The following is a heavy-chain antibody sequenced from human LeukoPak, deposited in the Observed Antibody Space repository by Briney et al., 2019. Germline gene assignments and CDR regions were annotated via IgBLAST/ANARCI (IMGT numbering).Heavy chain of an antibody. CDR3: ATGGSLAAAGDY. CDR2: IYNSEST. CDR1: GGSVSSGHYY. V-gene: IGHV4-61*03. Sequence: SETLSLTCTVSGGSVSSGHYYWSWIRQPPGKGLEWIGYIYNSESTNYNPSLKSRVTISVDTSKSHFSLELSSVTAADTAVYYCATGGSLAAAGDYWGQGTLVTVSS. J-gene: IGHJ4*02. D-gene: IGHD6-13*01.